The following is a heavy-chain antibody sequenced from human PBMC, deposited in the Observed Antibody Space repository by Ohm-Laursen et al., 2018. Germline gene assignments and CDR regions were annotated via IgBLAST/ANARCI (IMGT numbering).Heavy chain of an antibody. CDR3: VRDPGTNRHDWYFDL. J-gene: IGHJ2*01. V-gene: IGHV3-74*01. Sequence: SLRLSCSATGITFSDCWINWVRQASGEGLVWVPRISGDGSVTSYADSVKGRFTISRDNANKMVYLQMNSLRAEDAALYYCVRDPGTNRHDWYFDLWGRGTLLTVSS. CDR1: GITFSDCW. CDR2: ISGDGSVT. D-gene: IGHD1-14*01.